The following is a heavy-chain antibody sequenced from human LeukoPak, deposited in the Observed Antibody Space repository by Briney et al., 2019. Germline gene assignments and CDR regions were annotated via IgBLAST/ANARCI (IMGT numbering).Heavy chain of an antibody. J-gene: IGHJ3*02. V-gene: IGHV3-7*01. CDR3: ARASKFWSDPDAFDI. Sequence: GGSLRLSCGASGFSFSTSWMSWVRQAPGKGVEGVAHIKEDGSEKYYVDSVEGRFTIQRDHAENSLYVQKRNLRREDTAVYYCARASKFWSDPDAFDIWGQGTMVTVSS. D-gene: IGHD2-2*01. CDR1: GFSFSTSW. CDR2: IKEDGSEK.